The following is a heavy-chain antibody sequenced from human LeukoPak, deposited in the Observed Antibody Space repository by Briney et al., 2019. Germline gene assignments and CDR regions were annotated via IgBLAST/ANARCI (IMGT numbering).Heavy chain of an antibody. CDR2: INPNSGGT. CDR1: GYTFSSYG. CDR3: MREVGSINWYAY. J-gene: IGHJ5*01. V-gene: IGHV1-2*02. D-gene: IGHD6-13*01. Sequence: GASVKVSCKASGYTFSSYGITWVRQAPGQGLEWMGWINPNSGGTKYAQKFQGRVTMTRDTSISTAYIEVSRLRSDDTAVYYCMREVGSINWYAYWGQGTLVTVSS.